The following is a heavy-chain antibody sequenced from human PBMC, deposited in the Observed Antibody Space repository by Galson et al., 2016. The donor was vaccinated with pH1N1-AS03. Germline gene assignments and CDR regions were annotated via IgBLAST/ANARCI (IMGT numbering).Heavy chain of an antibody. J-gene: IGHJ1*01. CDR2: TSHDGDIK. Sequence: SLRLSCAGSQLTFRDYGMHWVRQAPGKGLEWVAGTSHDGDIKNYADSVKGRFTISRDNSKNTLFLQMSSLRPEDTAFYYCARVREDSRWYSEYLQHWGQGTLVIVSS. CDR1: QLTFRDYG. V-gene: IGHV3-30*03. D-gene: IGHD6-13*01. CDR3: ARVREDSRWYSEYLQH.